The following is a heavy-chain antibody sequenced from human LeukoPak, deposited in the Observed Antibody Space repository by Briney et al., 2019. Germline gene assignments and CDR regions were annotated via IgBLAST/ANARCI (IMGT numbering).Heavy chain of an antibody. D-gene: IGHD3-3*01. Sequence: PSETLSLTCTVSGASIGSDECYWSWIRQDPGKGLEWIGYVHNSGTTFYNPSLRSRVIISVDTSKDQFSLRLDSVTAADTAVYFCARGGVIILRAIYDCFDYWGQGTLVSVST. J-gene: IGHJ4*02. CDR3: ARGGVIILRAIYDCFDY. CDR1: GASIGSDECY. V-gene: IGHV4-31*03. CDR2: VHNSGTT.